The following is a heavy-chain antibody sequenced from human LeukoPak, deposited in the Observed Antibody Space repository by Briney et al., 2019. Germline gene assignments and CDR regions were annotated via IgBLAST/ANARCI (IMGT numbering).Heavy chain of an antibody. D-gene: IGHD1-26*01. CDR1: RYTLTSYE. J-gene: IGHJ4*02. Sequence: ASLKVSCKVSRYTLTSYEINWVREATGHGLEWMGWMNPNSSNRGYAQKLQGRVTMTWNTSTSTAYIELSSLRSEVTSVYYCASSSGIYDDWGQGTLVTVSS. CDR3: ASSSGIYDD. V-gene: IGHV1-8*01. CDR2: MNPNSSNR.